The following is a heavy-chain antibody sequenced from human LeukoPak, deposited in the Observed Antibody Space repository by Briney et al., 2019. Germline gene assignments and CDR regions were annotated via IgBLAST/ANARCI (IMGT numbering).Heavy chain of an antibody. J-gene: IGHJ4*02. CDR3: ARFPVGPGLYYVDY. V-gene: IGHV3-11*01. Sequence: GGFLRLSCAASGLTFSDYYMTWIRQAPGKGLEWVSHISTTGSAIYSADSVKGRFTISRDNAKNSLYLRMSSLRAEDTAVYYCARFPVGPGLYYVDYWGQGTMVTVSS. CDR2: ISTTGSAI. CDR1: GLTFSDYY. D-gene: IGHD1-26*01.